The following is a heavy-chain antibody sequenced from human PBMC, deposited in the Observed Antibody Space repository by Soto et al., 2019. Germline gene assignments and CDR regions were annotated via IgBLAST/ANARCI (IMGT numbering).Heavy chain of an antibody. Sequence: GGSLRLSCAASGFTFSSYGMHWVRQAPGKGLEWVAVIWYDGSNKYYADSVKGRFTISRDNSKNTLYLQMNSLRAEDTAVYYCARDKGGGSGSLYYFDYWGQGTLVTVSS. V-gene: IGHV3-33*01. D-gene: IGHD3-10*01. CDR1: GFTFSSYG. CDR2: IWYDGSNK. CDR3: ARDKGGGSGSLYYFDY. J-gene: IGHJ4*02.